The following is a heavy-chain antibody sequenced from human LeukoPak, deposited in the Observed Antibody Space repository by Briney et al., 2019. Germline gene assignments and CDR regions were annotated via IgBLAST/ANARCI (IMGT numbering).Heavy chain of an antibody. CDR1: GYTFTGYY. CDR2: INPNSGGT. Sequence: ASVKVSCKASGYTFTGYYMHWVRQAPGQGLEWMGWINPNSGGTNYAQKFQGWVTMTRDTSISTAYMEVSSLRSDDTAMYYCARDRIVVVTSNWFDPWGQGTLVTVSS. J-gene: IGHJ5*02. V-gene: IGHV1-2*04. CDR3: ARDRIVVVTSNWFDP. D-gene: IGHD2-21*02.